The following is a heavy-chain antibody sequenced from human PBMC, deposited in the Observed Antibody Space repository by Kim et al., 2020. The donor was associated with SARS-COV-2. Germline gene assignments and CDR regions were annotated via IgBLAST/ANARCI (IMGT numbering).Heavy chain of an antibody. CDR3: AKGTYALPRGGGRIDV. CDR1: GFTFSSYA. V-gene: IGHV3-23*01. D-gene: IGHD2-2*01. Sequence: GGSLRLSCVASGFTFSSYAMSWVRQAPGKGLEWVSLISGSGDSTYYADSVKGRFTISRDNSKNTLYLQMNSLRAEDTAVYYCAKGTYALPRGGGRIDVWGQGTTVIVSS. CDR2: ISGSGDST. J-gene: IGHJ6*02.